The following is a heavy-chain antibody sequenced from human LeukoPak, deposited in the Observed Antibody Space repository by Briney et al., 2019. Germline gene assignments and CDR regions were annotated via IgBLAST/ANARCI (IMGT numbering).Heavy chain of an antibody. V-gene: IGHV3-7*04. J-gene: IGHJ4*02. CDR1: GFTFSSCW. Sequence: GGSLRLSCTASGFTFSSCWMNWVRQAPGKGLEWVANIKQDGSEKYYVDSVKGRFTIPRDNAKKSLYLQMNSLRAEDTAVYYCARETEMANLDYWGQGTLVTVSS. D-gene: IGHD5-24*01. CDR3: ARETEMANLDY. CDR2: IKQDGSEK.